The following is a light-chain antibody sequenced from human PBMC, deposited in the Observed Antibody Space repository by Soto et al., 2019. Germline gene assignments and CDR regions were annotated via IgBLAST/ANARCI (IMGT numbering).Light chain of an antibody. CDR2: EVS. Sequence: QSVLTQPASVSGSPGQSITISCTGTSSDFGGYKYVSWYQQHPGKAPKLMIYEVSYRPSGVSNRFSGSKSGNTASLTISGLQAEDEADYYCSSYTISSALYVFGTGTKVTVL. J-gene: IGLJ1*01. CDR1: SSDFGGYKY. CDR3: SSYTISSALYV. V-gene: IGLV2-14*01.